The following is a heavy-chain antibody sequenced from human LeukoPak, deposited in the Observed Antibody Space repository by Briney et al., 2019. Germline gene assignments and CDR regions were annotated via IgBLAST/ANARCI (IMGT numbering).Heavy chain of an antibody. V-gene: IGHV4-59*01. CDR2: TYHSGST. D-gene: IGHD2-15*01. CDR1: GRSIRSYY. Sequence: SETLSLTCTVSGRSIRSYYWSWIRPPPGKGLEWIGYTYHSGSTNCNPPLKSRVTIPVDTPKNQFSLKQHSVTAADTAVYYCARGIMRGGYYYYYYYMDVWGKGTTVTVSS. CDR3: ARGIMRGGYYYYYYYMDV. J-gene: IGHJ6*03.